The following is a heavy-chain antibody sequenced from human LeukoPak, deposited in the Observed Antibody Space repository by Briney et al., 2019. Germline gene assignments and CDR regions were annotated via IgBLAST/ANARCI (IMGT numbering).Heavy chain of an antibody. CDR1: GGSFSGYY. V-gene: IGHV4-34*01. J-gene: IGHJ5*02. CDR2: INHSGST. CDR3: ARGLGYYDSSGA. D-gene: IGHD3-22*01. Sequence: PSETLSLTCAVYGGSFSGYYWSWIRQPPGKGLEWIGEINHSGSTNYNPSLKSRVTISVDTSKNQFSLKLSSVTAADTAVYYWARGLGYYDSSGAWGQGTLVTVSS.